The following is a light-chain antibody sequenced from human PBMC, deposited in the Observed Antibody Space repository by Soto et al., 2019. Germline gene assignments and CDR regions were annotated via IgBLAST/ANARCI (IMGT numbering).Light chain of an antibody. CDR1: QSVSSN. CDR3: HQRSNWPPWT. Sequence: EIVMTQSPATLSVSPGERATLSCRASQSVSSNLAWYQQKPGQAPRLLIYGASTRATGIPARFSGSGSGTEFTLTISSLEPEDFAVYYCHQRSNWPPWTFGQGTKVDIK. J-gene: IGKJ1*01. V-gene: IGKV3-15*01. CDR2: GAS.